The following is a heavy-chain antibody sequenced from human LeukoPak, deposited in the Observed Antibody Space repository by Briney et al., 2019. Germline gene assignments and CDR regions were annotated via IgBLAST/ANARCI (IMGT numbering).Heavy chain of an antibody. D-gene: IGHD5-18*01. V-gene: IGHV3-30-3*01. CDR2: ISYDGSNK. Sequence: PGGSLRLSCAASGFTFSSYAMHWVRQAPGKGLEWVAVISYDGSNKYYADSVKGRFTICRDNSKNTLYLQMNSLRAEDTAVYYCARVDTAWDYYYYGMDVWGQGTTVTVSS. J-gene: IGHJ6*02. CDR1: GFTFSSYA. CDR3: ARVDTAWDYYYYGMDV.